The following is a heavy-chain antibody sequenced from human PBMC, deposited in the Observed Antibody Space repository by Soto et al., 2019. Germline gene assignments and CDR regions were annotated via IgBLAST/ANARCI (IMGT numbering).Heavy chain of an antibody. Sequence: SVKVSCKASGGTFSSYAISWVLQAPGQGLEWMGGIIPIFGTANYAQKFQGRVTITADESTSTAYMELSSLRSEDTAVYYCARAPDHGYGYDYWGQGTLVTVSS. CDR3: ARAPDHGYGYDY. J-gene: IGHJ4*02. CDR1: GGTFSSYA. CDR2: IIPIFGTA. V-gene: IGHV1-69*13. D-gene: IGHD5-12*01.